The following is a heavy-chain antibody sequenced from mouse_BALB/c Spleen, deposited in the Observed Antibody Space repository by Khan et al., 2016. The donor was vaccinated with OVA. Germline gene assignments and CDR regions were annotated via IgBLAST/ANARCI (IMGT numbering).Heavy chain of an antibody. D-gene: IGHD1-2*01. CDR1: GYSITSGYG. V-gene: IGHV3-2*02. J-gene: IGHJ2*01. CDR3: ARTARIKY. Sequence: VQLQQPGPGLVKPSQSLSLTCTVTGYSITSGYGWNWIRQFPGNKLEWMGYISYSGSTKYHPSLKSRISITRDTSKNQFFLQLNSVTTEDTATYYCARTARIKYWGQGTTLTVSS. CDR2: ISYSGST.